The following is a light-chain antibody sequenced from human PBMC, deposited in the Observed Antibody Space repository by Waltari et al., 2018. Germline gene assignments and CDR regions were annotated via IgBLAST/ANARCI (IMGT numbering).Light chain of an antibody. Sequence: QSALTQPASVSGPPGQSITISCAGSSSDFGTYNLVSWYQQYPGKAPKVMIYEGSKRPSGVSSRFSASKSGNTASLTISVLQAEDEADYYCCSYALRSVVFGGGTKVTVL. J-gene: IGLJ2*01. CDR1: SSDFGTYNL. CDR3: CSYALRSVV. V-gene: IGLV2-23*01. CDR2: EGS.